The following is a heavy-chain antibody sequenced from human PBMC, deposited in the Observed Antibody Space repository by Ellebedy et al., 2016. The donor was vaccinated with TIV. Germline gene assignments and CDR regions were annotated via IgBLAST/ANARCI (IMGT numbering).Heavy chain of an antibody. V-gene: IGHV4-59*01. D-gene: IGHD2-15*01. J-gene: IGHJ4*02. CDR3: AREGYCSGGSCVGVDY. CDR1: GGSISSYY. CDR2: IYYSGST. Sequence: SETLSLXXTVSGGSISSYYWSWIRQPPGKGLEWIGYIYYSGSTYYNPSLKSRVTISVDTSKNQFSLKLSSVTAPDTAVYYCAREGYCSGGSCVGVDYWGQGTLVTVSS.